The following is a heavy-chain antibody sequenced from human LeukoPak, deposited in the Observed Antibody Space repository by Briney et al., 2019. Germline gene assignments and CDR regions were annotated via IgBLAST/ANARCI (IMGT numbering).Heavy chain of an antibody. CDR1: GFTFSSYA. D-gene: IGHD2-2*01. J-gene: IGHJ4*02. CDR3: VNALGSTVVPAYDY. Sequence: GGSLRLSCAASGFTFSSYAMSWVRQAPGKGLEWVSAISGSGGSTYYADSVKGRFTISRDNSKNTLYLQMNSLRAEDTAVYYCVNALGSTVVPAYDYWGQGTLVTVSS. V-gene: IGHV3-23*01. CDR2: ISGSGGST.